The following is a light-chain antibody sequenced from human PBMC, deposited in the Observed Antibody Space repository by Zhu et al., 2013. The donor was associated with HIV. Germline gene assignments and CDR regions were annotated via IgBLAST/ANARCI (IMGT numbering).Light chain of an antibody. J-gene: IGKJ1*01. CDR2: SAS. V-gene: IGKV1-8*01. CDR1: QDINTY. CDR3: QQHYTYPQT. Sequence: AIRLTQSPSSLSASTGDRVTITCRASQDINTYLAWYQQKPGRAPKLLIYSASSLQSGVPSRFSGSGSGTDFTLIINCLQTDDFATYYCQQHYTYPQTFGQGTKVEI.